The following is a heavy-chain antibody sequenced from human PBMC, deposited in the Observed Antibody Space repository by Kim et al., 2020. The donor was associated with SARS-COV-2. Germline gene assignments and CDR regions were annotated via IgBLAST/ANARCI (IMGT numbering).Heavy chain of an antibody. J-gene: IGHJ3*01. D-gene: IGHD2-21*02. CDR2: ISHDAKNK. CDR3: HILVVTGAKDYGFNV. V-gene: IGHV3-30*03. Sequence: GGSLRLSCAASGFNFSNYGMHWVRQAPGKGLEWVAVISHDAKNKHYAESLKGRFTIARDNSRNTVYLQMNNLKPDDTARYPCHILVVTGAKDYGFNVWG. CDR1: GFNFSNYG.